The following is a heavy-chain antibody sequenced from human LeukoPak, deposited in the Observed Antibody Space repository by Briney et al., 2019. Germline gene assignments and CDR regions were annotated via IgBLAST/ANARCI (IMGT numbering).Heavy chain of an antibody. CDR2: ISSRSTYI. J-gene: IGHJ3*02. V-gene: IGHV3-21*01. CDR1: GFTFSSYT. CDR3: ARTQWFGDPTAEREAFDI. Sequence: GGSLRLSCAASGFTFSSYTMNWVRQAPGKGLEWVSSISSRSTYIYYADPLKGRFTISRDNAKNSLFLQMNSLGADDTAVYYCARTQWFGDPTAEREAFDIWGQGTTVTVSS. D-gene: IGHD3-10*01.